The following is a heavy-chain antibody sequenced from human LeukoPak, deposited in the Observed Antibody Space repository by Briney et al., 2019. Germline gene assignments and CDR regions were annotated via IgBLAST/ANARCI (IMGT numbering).Heavy chain of an antibody. V-gene: IGHV3-33*06. CDR2: IWYDGSNK. D-gene: IGHD1-26*01. J-gene: IGHJ4*02. CDR3: AKGGPWELHAFDY. CDR1: GFTFSSYG. Sequence: PGGSLRLSCAASGFTFSSYGMHWVRQAPGKGLEWVAVIWYDGSNKYYADSVKGRFTISRDISKNTLYLQMNSLRAEDTAVYYCAKGGPWELHAFDYWGQGTLVTVSS.